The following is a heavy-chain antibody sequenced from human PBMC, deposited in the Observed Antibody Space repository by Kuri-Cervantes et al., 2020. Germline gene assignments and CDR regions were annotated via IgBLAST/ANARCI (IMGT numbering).Heavy chain of an antibody. CDR1: GFTFSGYS. CDR2: ISSSSSYI. Sequence: GESLKISCAASGFTFSGYSMNWVRRAPGKGLEWVSSISSSSSYIYYADSVKGRFTISRDNAKNSLYLQMNSLRAEDTAVYYCAREEAGDSFDSWGQGTLVTVSS. CDR3: AREEAGDSFDS. J-gene: IGHJ5*01. V-gene: IGHV3-21*01. D-gene: IGHD2-21*01.